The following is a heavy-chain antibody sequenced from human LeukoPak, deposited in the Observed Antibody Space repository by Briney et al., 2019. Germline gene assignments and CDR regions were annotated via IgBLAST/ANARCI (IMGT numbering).Heavy chain of an antibody. CDR2: INSDGSST. CDR3: ARDWSVRSGSCCGGGDY. J-gene: IGHJ4*02. V-gene: IGHV3-74*01. CDR1: GFTFSSYW. D-gene: IGHD2-15*01. Sequence: PGGSLRLSCAASGFTFSSYWMHWVRQAPGKGLVWVSRINSDGSSTSYADSVKGRFTISRDNAKNTLYLQMNSLRAEDTAVYYCARDWSVRSGSCCGGGDYWGQGTLVTVSS.